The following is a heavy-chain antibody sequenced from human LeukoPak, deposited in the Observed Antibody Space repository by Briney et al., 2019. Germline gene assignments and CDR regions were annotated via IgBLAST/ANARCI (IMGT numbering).Heavy chain of an antibody. CDR3: ARELDFDY. D-gene: IGHD1-1*01. J-gene: IGHJ4*02. Sequence: PGGSLRLSCAASGFTVSSNYMSWVRQAPGKGLEWVSVIYSGGSTYYADSVKGRFTISRDNAKNSLYLQMNSLRAEDTAVYYCARELDFDYWGQGTLVTVSS. CDR2: IYSGGST. CDR1: GFTVSSNY. V-gene: IGHV3-66*01.